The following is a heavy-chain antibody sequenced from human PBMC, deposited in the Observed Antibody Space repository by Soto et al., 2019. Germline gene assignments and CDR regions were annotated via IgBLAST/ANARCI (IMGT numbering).Heavy chain of an antibody. D-gene: IGHD6-6*01. Sequence: HPGGSLRLSCAASGFTFSSYWMHWVRQAPGKGLVWVSRINSDGSSTSYADSVKGRFTISRDNAKNTLYLQMNSLRAEDTAVYYCARDEGQLVFPGYYYYMDVWGKGTTVTVSS. CDR1: GFTFSSYW. CDR2: INSDGSST. V-gene: IGHV3-74*01. J-gene: IGHJ6*03. CDR3: ARDEGQLVFPGYYYYMDV.